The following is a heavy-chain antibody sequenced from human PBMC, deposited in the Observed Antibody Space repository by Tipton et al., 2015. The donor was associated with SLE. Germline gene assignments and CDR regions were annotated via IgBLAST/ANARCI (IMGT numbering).Heavy chain of an antibody. CDR1: GGSISSGDYY. J-gene: IGHJ6*03. D-gene: IGHD3-22*01. V-gene: IGHV4-30-4*01. CDR2: IYYSGST. CDR3: ARGRFNTYYYDSRKYMDV. Sequence: TLSLTCTVSGGSISSGDYYWSWIRQPPGKGLEWIGYIYYSGSTYYNPSLKSRATISVDTSKNQFSLKLSSVTAADTDVYYCARGRFNTYYYDSRKYMDVWGRGTTVTVSS.